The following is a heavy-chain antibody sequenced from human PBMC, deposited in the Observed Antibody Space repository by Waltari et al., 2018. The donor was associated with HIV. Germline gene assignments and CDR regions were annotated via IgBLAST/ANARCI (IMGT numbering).Heavy chain of an antibody. CDR2: IYRGGST. V-gene: IGHV3-53*01. D-gene: IGHD3-16*01. CDR1: GFSVSSNY. Sequence: EVQLVESGGGLIQPGGSLRLSCAASGFSVSSNYMSWVRQAPGKGLGWVSVIYRGGSTYYADSGKCRFTIARDNSKNTLYLQMNSLRAEDTAVYYCARSGLIGCWGRGTLVTVSS. CDR3: ARSGLIGC. J-gene: IGHJ2*01.